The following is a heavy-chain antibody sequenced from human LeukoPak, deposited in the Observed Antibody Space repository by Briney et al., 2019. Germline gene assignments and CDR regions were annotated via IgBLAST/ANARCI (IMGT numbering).Heavy chain of an antibody. D-gene: IGHD5-24*01. Sequence: GGSLRLSCAASGFTFSSYEMSWVRQAPGKGLEWVSYISSSGSTIYYADSVKGRFTISRDNAKNSLCLQMNSLRAEDTAVYYCAREGRDGYNYFDYWGQGTLVTVSS. J-gene: IGHJ4*02. CDR1: GFTFSSYE. CDR3: AREGRDGYNYFDY. V-gene: IGHV3-48*03. CDR2: ISSSGSTI.